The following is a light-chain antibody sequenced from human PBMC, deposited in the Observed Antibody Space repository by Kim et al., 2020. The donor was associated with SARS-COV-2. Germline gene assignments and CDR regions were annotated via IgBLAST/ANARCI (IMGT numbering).Light chain of an antibody. J-gene: IGLJ3*02. V-gene: IGLV6-57*03. CDR3: HSYDRENQV. CDR1: GGSIASNY. CDR2: EDT. Sequence: NFMLTQPHSVSESPGKTVTISCTRSGGSIASNYVQWYQQRPGSAPTTVIYEDTQRPSGVPDRFSGSIDRSSNSASLTISGLKTEDEADYYCHSYDRENQVFGGGTQLTVL.